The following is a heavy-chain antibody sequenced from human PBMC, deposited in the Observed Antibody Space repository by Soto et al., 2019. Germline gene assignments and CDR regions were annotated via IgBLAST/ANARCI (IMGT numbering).Heavy chain of an antibody. J-gene: IGHJ6*02. D-gene: IGHD3-3*01. Sequence: VASVKVSCKASGYTFTSYGISWVRQAPGQGLEWMGWISAYNGNTNYAQKLQGRVTMTTDTSTSTAYMELRSLRSDDTAVYYCARIGAYDFWSGYGGMDVWGQGTTVTVSS. CDR3: ARIGAYDFWSGYGGMDV. CDR2: ISAYNGNT. CDR1: GYTFTSYG. V-gene: IGHV1-18*01.